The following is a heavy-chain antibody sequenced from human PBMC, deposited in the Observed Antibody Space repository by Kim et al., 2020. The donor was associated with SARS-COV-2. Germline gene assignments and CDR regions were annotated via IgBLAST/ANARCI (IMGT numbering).Heavy chain of an antibody. J-gene: IGHJ3*02. D-gene: IGHD6-13*01. Sequence: YYADSVKGRFTISRDNAKNSLYLQMNSLRAEDTAVYYCARRIAAAAFDIWGQGTMVTVSS. CDR3: ARRIAAAAFDI. V-gene: IGHV3-21*01.